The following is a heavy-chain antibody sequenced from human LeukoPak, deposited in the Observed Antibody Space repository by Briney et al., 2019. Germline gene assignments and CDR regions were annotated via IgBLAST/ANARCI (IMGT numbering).Heavy chain of an antibody. V-gene: IGHV3-23*01. CDR2: ISGSGGST. Sequence: GGSLRLSCAAAGFTFSSYAMSWVRQAPGKGLEWVSAISGSGGSTYYADSVKGRFTISRDNSKNTLYLQMNSLRAEDTAVYYCANWGIVPAAIDYWGQGTLVTVSS. J-gene: IGHJ4*02. CDR1: GFTFSSYA. D-gene: IGHD2-2*01. CDR3: ANWGIVPAAIDY.